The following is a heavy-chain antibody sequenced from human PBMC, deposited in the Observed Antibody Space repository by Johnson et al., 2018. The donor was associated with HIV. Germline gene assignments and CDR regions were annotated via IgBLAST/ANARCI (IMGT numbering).Heavy chain of an antibody. V-gene: IGHV3-15*01. D-gene: IGHD6-13*01. CDR1: GFTFSNAW. J-gene: IGHJ3*02. CDR3: TTAASSSWYGEDAFDI. CDR2: IKSKTDGGTP. Sequence: VQLVESGGGLVQPGRSLRLSCAASGFTFSNAWMSWVRQAPGKGLEWVGRIKSKTDGGTPDYAAPVKGRFTISRDDSKNTLYLQMNSLKTEDTAVYYCTTAASSSWYGEDAFDIWGQGTMVTVSS.